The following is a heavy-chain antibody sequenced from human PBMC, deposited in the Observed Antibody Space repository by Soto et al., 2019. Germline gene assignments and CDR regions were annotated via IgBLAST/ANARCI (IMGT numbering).Heavy chain of an antibody. D-gene: IGHD5-12*01. CDR1: GYRFTSNW. V-gene: IGHV5-51*01. CDR2: INPVDSDT. CDR3: ARRSAYDFFFPV. J-gene: IGHJ4*02. Sequence: EVQLVQSETEVKKPGESLKISCKGSGYRFTSNWIGWVRQMPGRGLEWMGIINPVDSDTRYSPSFQGQVTISADKSNTTAYLQWSGLKASDTAMYYCARRSAYDFFFPVWGQGTLVTVSS.